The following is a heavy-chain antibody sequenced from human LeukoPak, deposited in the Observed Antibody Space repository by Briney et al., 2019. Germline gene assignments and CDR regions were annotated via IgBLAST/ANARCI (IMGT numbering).Heavy chain of an antibody. V-gene: IGHV3-48*02. J-gene: IGHJ4*02. CDR3: ARDGARLTTFDY. CDR2: ISSSTI. Sequence: GGSLRLSCAASGFTFSSYSMNWVRQAPGKGLEWVSYISSSTIYYADSVKGRFTISRDNAKNSLYLQMNSLRDEDTAVYYCARDGARLTTFDYWGQGTLVTVSS. D-gene: IGHD4/OR15-4a*01. CDR1: GFTFSSYS.